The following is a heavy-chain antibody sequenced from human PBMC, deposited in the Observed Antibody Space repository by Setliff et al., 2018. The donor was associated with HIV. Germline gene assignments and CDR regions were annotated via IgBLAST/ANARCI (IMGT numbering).Heavy chain of an antibody. CDR3: ARYRYYYDSSGYGRWFDP. D-gene: IGHD3-22*01. CDR1: GGSISSSSYY. Sequence: KTSETLSLTCTVSGGSISSSSYYWGWIRQHPGKGLEWIGNLYYSGSTSYTPSLKSRVTISVDTSENQFSLRLNSLTASDTAVYYCARYRYYYDSSGYGRWFDPWGQGTLVTVSS. J-gene: IGHJ5*02. V-gene: IGHV4-39*01. CDR2: LYYSGST.